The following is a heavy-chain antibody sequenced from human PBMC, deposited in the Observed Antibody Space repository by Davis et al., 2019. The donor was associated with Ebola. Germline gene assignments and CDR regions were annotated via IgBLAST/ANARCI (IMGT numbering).Heavy chain of an antibody. Sequence: GGSLRLSCAASGFTFTSYAMSWVRQAPGKGLEWVSAISGSGGSTYYADSVKGRFTISRDNSKNTLYLQMNSLRAEDTAVYYCAKPSYSSGWYIFGYWGQGTLVTVSS. D-gene: IGHD6-19*01. CDR1: GFTFTSYA. CDR2: ISGSGGST. J-gene: IGHJ4*02. CDR3: AKPSYSSGWYIFGY. V-gene: IGHV3-23*01.